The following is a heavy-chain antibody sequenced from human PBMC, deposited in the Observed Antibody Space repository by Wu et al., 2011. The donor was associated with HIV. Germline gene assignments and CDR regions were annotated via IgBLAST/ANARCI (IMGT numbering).Heavy chain of an antibody. Sequence: QVQLVQSGAEVKKPGASVKVSCKTSGYTFTSFDINWVRQVTGQGLEWMGRIFPLFDTINYAQKFQGRVTITADKSTTTAYMELSGLRSEDTAMYYCARVEAQGENYYYYKGLDVWGQGTTVIVSS. D-gene: IGHD3-16*01. CDR2: IFPLFDTI. J-gene: IGHJ6*02. CDR3: ARVEAQGENYYYYKGLDV. V-gene: IGHV1-69*06. CDR1: GYTFTSFD.